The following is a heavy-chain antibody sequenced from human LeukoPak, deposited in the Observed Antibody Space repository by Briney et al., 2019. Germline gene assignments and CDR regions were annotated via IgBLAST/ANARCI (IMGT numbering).Heavy chain of an antibody. Sequence: GGSLRLSCAASGFTFSSYSMNWVRQAPGKGLEWVSYISSSSSTIYYADSVKGRFTISRDNAKNSLYLQMNSLRAEDTAVYYCARDWGIVVVPAAMDYWGQGTLVTVSS. CDR3: ARDWGIVVVPAAMDY. D-gene: IGHD2-2*01. V-gene: IGHV3-48*01. CDR1: GFTFSSYS. J-gene: IGHJ4*02. CDR2: ISSSSSTI.